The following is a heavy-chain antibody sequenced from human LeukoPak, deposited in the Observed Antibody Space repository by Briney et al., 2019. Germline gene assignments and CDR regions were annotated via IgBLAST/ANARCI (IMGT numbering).Heavy chain of an antibody. CDR2: IYYSGST. V-gene: IGHV4-59*08. CDR1: GGSISSYY. D-gene: IGHD6-19*01. J-gene: IGHJ4*02. CDR3: AIRSSGWYEFGYYFDY. Sequence: SETLSLTCTVSGGSISSYYWSWIRQPPGKGLEWIGYIYYSGSTNYNPSLKSRVTISVDTSKNQFSLKLSSVTAADTAVYYCAIRSSGWYEFGYYFDYWGQGTLVTVSS.